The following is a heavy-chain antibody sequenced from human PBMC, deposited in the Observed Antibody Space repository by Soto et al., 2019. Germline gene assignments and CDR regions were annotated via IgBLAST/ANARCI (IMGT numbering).Heavy chain of an antibody. D-gene: IGHD3-3*01. V-gene: IGHV4-39*01. Sequence: SETLSLTCTVSGGSISSSSYYWGWIRQPPGKGLEWIGSIYYSGSTYYNPSLKSRVTISVDTSKNQFSLKLSSVTAADTAVYYCARGSIILRGLFDYWGQGTPVTVSS. CDR2: IYYSGST. CDR1: GGSISSSSYY. CDR3: ARGSIILRGLFDY. J-gene: IGHJ4*02.